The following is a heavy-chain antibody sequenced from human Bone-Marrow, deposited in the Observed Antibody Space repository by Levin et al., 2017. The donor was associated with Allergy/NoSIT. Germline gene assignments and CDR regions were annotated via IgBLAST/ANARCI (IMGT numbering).Heavy chain of an antibody. Sequence: ASVKVSCKASGYTFTDHYIHWVRQAPGQGPEWMGWIGPNSGATNYAQNLQGRVTMDRDTSISTAYMELRGLTSGDTAVYYCARDRSYGDGLDIWGPGTKVTVSS. CDR2: IGPNSGAT. D-gene: IGHD6-6*01. CDR1: GYTFTDHY. J-gene: IGHJ3*02. CDR3: ARDRSYGDGLDI. V-gene: IGHV1-2*02.